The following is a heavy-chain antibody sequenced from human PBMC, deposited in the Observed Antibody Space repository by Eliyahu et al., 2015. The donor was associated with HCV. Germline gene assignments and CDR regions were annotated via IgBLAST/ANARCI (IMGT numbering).Heavy chain of an antibody. Sequence: EVQLVESGXGLXQPGGSLTLXCAAXGXXFSDFNIHWVRQASGSGLEWLGRIKTKTNNYATAYAASVKGRFTISRDDSKNTAFLQMNSLKTEDTAVYFCARHFNRANDYWGQGTLVTVSS. CDR2: IKTKTNNYAT. CDR3: ARHFNRANDY. J-gene: IGHJ4*02. V-gene: IGHV3-73*02. D-gene: IGHD4/OR15-4a*01. CDR1: GXXFSDFN.